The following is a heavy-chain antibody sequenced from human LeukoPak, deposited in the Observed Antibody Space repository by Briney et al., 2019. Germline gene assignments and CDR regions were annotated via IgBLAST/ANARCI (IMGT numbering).Heavy chain of an antibody. V-gene: IGHV3-7*03. Sequence: PGGSLRLSCAASGFMFSSNWMSWVRLAPGKGLEWVANIKEDGSEKYYVDSVRGRFIISRDNAKNSLYLQMNSLRGEDTAVYYCARGSSFGAYWGQGTLVTVSS. J-gene: IGHJ4*02. CDR1: GFMFSSNW. CDR2: IKEDGSEK. D-gene: IGHD3-16*01. CDR3: ARGSSFGAY.